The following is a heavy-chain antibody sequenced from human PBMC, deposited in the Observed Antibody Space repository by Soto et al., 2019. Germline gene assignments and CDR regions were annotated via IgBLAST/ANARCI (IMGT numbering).Heavy chain of an antibody. CDR3: ARGASHNWFDP. V-gene: IGHV3-33*01. CDR2: IWYDGSNK. J-gene: IGHJ5*02. Sequence: GGSLRLSCAASGFTFSSYGMHWVRQAPGKGLEWVAVIWYDGSNKYYADSVKGRFTISRDNSKNTLYLQMNSLRAEDTAVYYCARGASHNWFDPWGQGTLVTVSS. D-gene: IGHD1-26*01. CDR1: GFTFSSYG.